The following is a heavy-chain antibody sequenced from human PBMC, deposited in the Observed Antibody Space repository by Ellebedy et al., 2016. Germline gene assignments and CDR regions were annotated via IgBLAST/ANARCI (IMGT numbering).Heavy chain of an antibody. D-gene: IGHD3-10*01. CDR3: ARGSLGRGVAEFDY. V-gene: IGHV1-18*01. Sequence: ASVKVSXXASGGTFSSYAISWVRQAPGQGLEWMGWISAYNGNTNYAQKLQGRVTMTTDTSTSTAYMELRSLRSDDTAVYYCARGSLGRGVAEFDYWGQGTLVTVSS. J-gene: IGHJ4*02. CDR2: ISAYNGNT. CDR1: GGTFSSYA.